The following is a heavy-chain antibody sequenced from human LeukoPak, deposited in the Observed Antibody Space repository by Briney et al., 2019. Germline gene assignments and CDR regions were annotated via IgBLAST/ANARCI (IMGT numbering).Heavy chain of an antibody. V-gene: IGHV3-33*01. D-gene: IGHD2-15*01. CDR3: ARDFCSGGSCHPDAFDI. J-gene: IGHJ3*02. Sequence: GRSLRLSCAASGFTFSSYGMHWVRQAPGKGLEWVAVIWYDGTNTYYADSVKGRFTISRDNSKNTLYLQMNSLRAEDTAVYYCARDFCSGGSCHPDAFDIWGQGTMVTVSS. CDR1: GFTFSSYG. CDR2: IWYDGTNT.